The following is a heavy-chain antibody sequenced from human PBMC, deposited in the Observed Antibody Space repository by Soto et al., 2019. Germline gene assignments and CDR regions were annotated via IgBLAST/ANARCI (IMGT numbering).Heavy chain of an antibody. CDR2: ISDSGNII. CDR1: GFTFSAYE. V-gene: IGHV3-48*03. D-gene: IGHD6-19*01. J-gene: IGHJ4*02. Sequence: EVQLVESGGGLVQPGGSLRLSCATSGFTFSAYEMTWVRQAPGKGLEWISYISDSGNIIYYADSVKGRFTISRDDAKNSLYLQMNSLRADDTALYYCVRIGSGGWDTPFDYWGQGTLVTVSS. CDR3: VRIGSGGWDTPFDY.